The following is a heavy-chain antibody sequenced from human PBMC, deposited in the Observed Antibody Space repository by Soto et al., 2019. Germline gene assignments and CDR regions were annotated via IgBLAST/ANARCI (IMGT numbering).Heavy chain of an antibody. V-gene: IGHV4-31*03. CDR3: ARYSSSSGRWFDP. D-gene: IGHD6-6*01. Sequence: QVQLQESGPGLVKPSQTLSLTCTVSGGSISSGGYYWSWIRQHPGKGLEWIGYIYYSGSTYYNPSLKRRVTTSVDTSKNQFSLKLSSVTAADTAVYYCARYSSSSGRWFDPWGQGTLVTVSS. CDR2: IYYSGST. CDR1: GGSISSGGYY. J-gene: IGHJ5*02.